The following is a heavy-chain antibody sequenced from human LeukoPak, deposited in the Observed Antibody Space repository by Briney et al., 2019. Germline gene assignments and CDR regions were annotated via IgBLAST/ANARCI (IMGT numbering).Heavy chain of an antibody. CDR3: ARGVVTDDYYMDV. CDR1: GGSISSGRDY. D-gene: IGHD2-21*02. J-gene: IGHJ6*03. CDR2: LYTNDNT. Sequence: SQTLSLTCSVSGGSISSGRDYWTWIRQPAGKGLEWIGRLYTNDNTNYDPSLESRVSISVDTSKSQFYLQLTSVTAADTAVYFCARGVVTDDYYMDVWGKGITVIVSS. V-gene: IGHV4-61*02.